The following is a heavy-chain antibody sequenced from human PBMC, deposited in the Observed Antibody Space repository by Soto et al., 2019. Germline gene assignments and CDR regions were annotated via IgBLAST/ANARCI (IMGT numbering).Heavy chain of an antibody. V-gene: IGHV3-33*01. Sequence: GGSLRLSCAASGFTFSSYGMHWVRQAPGKGLEWVAVICYDGSNKYYTDSVKGRFTISRDNSKNTLYLQMNSLRAEDTAVYYCARAQYYYGSGSYYNVQHYYYGLDVWGQGTTVTVSS. D-gene: IGHD3-10*01. CDR2: ICYDGSNK. CDR1: GFTFSSYG. J-gene: IGHJ6*02. CDR3: ARAQYYYGSGSYYNVQHYYYGLDV.